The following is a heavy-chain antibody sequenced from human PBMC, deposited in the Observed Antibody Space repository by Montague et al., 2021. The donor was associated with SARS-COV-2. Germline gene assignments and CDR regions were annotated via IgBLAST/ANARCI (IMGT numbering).Heavy chain of an antibody. CDR1: GASISTSLYY. Sequence: TLSLTCTVSGASISTSLYYWSWVRQPAGKGLEYIGRFYVGGTTNYNPSLQSRVSMSADTSKNQFSLELTSVTASDSAIYYCARGPLWWFGKSPLYDAFPLGGLGTRVTVSS. CDR3: ARGPLWWFGKSPLYDAFPL. V-gene: IGHV4-61*02. CDR2: FYVGGTT. D-gene: IGHD3-10*01. J-gene: IGHJ3*01.